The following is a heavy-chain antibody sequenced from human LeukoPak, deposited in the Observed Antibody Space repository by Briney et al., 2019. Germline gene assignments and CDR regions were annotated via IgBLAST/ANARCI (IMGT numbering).Heavy chain of an antibody. D-gene: IGHD3-22*01. V-gene: IGHV3-23*01. J-gene: IGHJ6*02. CDR3: ARDMYYYNSSAFYHYYYGTDV. CDR1: GFIFSSYA. Sequence: GGSLRLSCAASGFIFSSYAMNWVRQAPGRGLEWVSGISVTRSTFYADSVKGRFTISRDNAKNTLYLQMNSLRAEDTAVYYCARDMYYYNSSAFYHYYYGTDVWGQGTTVTVSS. CDR2: ISVTRST.